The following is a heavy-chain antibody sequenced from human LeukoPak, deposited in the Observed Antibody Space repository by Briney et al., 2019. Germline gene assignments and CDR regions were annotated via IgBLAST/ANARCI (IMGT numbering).Heavy chain of an antibody. CDR3: AKYSFCSSSSCYRNDVFDV. CDR1: GFTFSSYA. D-gene: IGHD2-15*01. CDR2: IRGSGDTT. V-gene: IGHV3-23*01. Sequence: GGSLRLSCAASGFTFSSYAMSWVRQAPGKGLEWVSSIRGSGDTTDYADSVKGRFTISRDNSKNTLHLQMNSLRAEDTAIYYCAKYSFCSSSSCYRNDVFDVWGQGTMVTVSS. J-gene: IGHJ3*01.